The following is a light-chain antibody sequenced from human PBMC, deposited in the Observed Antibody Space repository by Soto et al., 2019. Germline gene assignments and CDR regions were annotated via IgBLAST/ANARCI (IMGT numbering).Light chain of an antibody. Sequence: IVMTQSPVTLSVSPGEGAALSCRASQSVASNLAWYQQKPGQAPRLLIYAASTRVTGTPARFSGSGSGTEFTLTISGLQPEDFAIHYCQQYDTWPLYTFGQGTKLEIK. V-gene: IGKV3-15*01. CDR3: QQYDTWPLYT. CDR2: AAS. CDR1: QSVASN. J-gene: IGKJ2*01.